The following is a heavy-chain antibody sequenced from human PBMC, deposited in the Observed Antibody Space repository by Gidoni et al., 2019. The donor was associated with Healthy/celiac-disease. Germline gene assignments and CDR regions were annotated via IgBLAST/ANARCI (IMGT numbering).Heavy chain of an antibody. Sequence: VKLVGSGGGVVHPGRSVRLACAASGCAFSSYAMHWVRQAPGKGLEWVAVISYDGSNKYYADSVKGRFTISRDNSKNTLYLQMNSLRAEDTAVYYCARVYSRESYFDLWGRGTLVTVSS. D-gene: IGHD1-26*01. CDR3: ARVYSRESYFDL. V-gene: IGHV3-30-3*01. CDR2: ISYDGSNK. CDR1: GCAFSSYA. J-gene: IGHJ2*01.